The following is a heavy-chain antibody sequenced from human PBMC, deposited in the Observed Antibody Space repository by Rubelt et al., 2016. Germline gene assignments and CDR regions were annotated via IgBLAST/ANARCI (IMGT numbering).Heavy chain of an antibody. Sequence: QVQLQESGPGLVKPSETLSLTCTVSGGSISSGGYYWSWIRQHPGKGLEWIGYIYYSGSTYYNPSLKSRVTISVDTSKNQFSRKLTSGTAAETAVYYCARGGGDKYVYWGQGALVTVSS. D-gene: IGHD3-16*01. CDR3: ARGGGDKYVY. CDR2: IYYSGST. J-gene: IGHJ4*02. V-gene: IGHV4-31*03. CDR1: GGSISSGGYY.